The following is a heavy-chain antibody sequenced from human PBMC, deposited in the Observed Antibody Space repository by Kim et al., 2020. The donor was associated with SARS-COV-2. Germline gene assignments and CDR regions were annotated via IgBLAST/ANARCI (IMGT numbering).Heavy chain of an antibody. J-gene: IGHJ4*02. Sequence: SETLSLTCAVYGGSFSGYYWSWIRQPPGKGLEWIGEINHSGSTNYNPSLKSRVTISVDTSKNQFSLKLSSVTAADTAVYYCARGQGKYYYDSSGYNYWGQGTLVTVSS. V-gene: IGHV4-34*01. CDR1: GGSFSGYY. D-gene: IGHD3-22*01. CDR3: ARGQGKYYYDSSGYNY. CDR2: INHSGST.